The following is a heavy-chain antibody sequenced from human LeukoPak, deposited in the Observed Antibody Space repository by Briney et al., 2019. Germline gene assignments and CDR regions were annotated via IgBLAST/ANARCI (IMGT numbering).Heavy chain of an antibody. CDR2: IYHSGIT. CDR3: ARDGAFYCTNGVCPSGFDY. CDR1: GGSITTYY. Sequence: SETLSLTCTVSGGSITTYYWSWIRQPAGKGLEWIGRIYHSGITNYNPSLKSRVTISVDTSKNQFSLKLSSVTAADTAVYYCARDGAFYCTNGVCPSGFDYWGQGTLVTVSS. D-gene: IGHD2-8*01. V-gene: IGHV4-4*07. J-gene: IGHJ4*02.